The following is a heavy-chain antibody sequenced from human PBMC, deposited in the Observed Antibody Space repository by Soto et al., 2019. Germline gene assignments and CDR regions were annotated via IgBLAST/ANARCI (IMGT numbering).Heavy chain of an antibody. V-gene: IGHV3-74*01. Sequence: PGGSLRLSCAASAFTFSPFWMHWVRQVPGKGPVWVSRINSDGNSTSYADSVKGRFTISRDNAKNTLYLQMNSLRAEDTAVYYCARGSNHFDYWGQGTLVTVSS. CDR1: AFTFSPFW. CDR3: ARGSNHFDY. CDR2: INSDGNST. J-gene: IGHJ4*02. D-gene: IGHD4-4*01.